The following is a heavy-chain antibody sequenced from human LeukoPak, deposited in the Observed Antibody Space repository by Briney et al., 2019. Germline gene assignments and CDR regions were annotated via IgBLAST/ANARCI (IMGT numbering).Heavy chain of an antibody. CDR2: ISTSGATI. Sequence: GGSLRLSCAASGFTFSLYEMNWVRQAPGKGLEWVSYISTSGATIHYADSVKGRFTFSRDNARNSLYLQMNSLRADDTAVYYCASTNWHYVYWGQGTLVTVSS. CDR1: GFTFSLYE. CDR3: ASTNWHYVY. D-gene: IGHD1-7*01. V-gene: IGHV3-48*03. J-gene: IGHJ4*02.